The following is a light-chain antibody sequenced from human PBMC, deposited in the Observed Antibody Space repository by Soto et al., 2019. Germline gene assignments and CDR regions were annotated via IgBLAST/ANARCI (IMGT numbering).Light chain of an antibody. V-gene: IGLV4-69*01. CDR2: LNSDGSH. J-gene: IGLJ2*01. CDR3: QTWGTGIRV. Sequence: QPVLIQSPSASASLGASVKLTCTLSSGHSSYAIAWHQQQPEKGPRYLMKLNSDGSHSKGDGIPDRFSGSSPGAERYLTISSLQSEDEADSYCQTWGTGIRVFGGGTKLTVL. CDR1: SGHSSYA.